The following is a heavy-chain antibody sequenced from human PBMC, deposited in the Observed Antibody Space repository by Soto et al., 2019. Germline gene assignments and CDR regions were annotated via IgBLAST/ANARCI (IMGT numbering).Heavy chain of an antibody. J-gene: IGHJ4*02. CDR3: ARDVIVDAPDYFHY. D-gene: IGHD1-26*01. V-gene: IGHV3-30*01. CDR1: GFTFTNCA. Sequence: QVQLVESGGGVVQPGRSLRLSCAASGFTFTNCAMPWVRQAPGKGLEWVAVVGSDGMHKYYGDFVKGRFTISRDTSENTVYLQMHRLTSEDTAVYYCARDVIVDAPDYFHYWGRGTLVTVSS. CDR2: VGSDGMHK.